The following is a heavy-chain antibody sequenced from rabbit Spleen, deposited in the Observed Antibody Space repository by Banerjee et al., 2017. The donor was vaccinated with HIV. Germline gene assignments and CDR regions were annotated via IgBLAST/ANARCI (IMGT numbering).Heavy chain of an antibody. V-gene: IGHV1S40*01. CDR3: ARDTGSSFSSYGMDL. Sequence: SLEESGGDLVKPGASLTLTCKASRFTISSSNCICWVRQAPGKGLEWIACIYGGSSVNSYYASWAKGRFTISKTSSTTVTLQMTSLTVADTATYFCARDTGSSFSSYGMDLWGPGTLVTVS. CDR2: IYGGSSVNS. D-gene: IGHD8-1*01. J-gene: IGHJ6*01. CDR1: RFTISSSNC.